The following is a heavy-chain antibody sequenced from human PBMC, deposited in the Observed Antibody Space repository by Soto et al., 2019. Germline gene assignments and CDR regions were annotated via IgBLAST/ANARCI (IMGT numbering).Heavy chain of an antibody. CDR2: ISRDGSYK. J-gene: IGHJ3*02. D-gene: IGHD1-26*01. CDR1: GFSFTTYV. CDR3: AKGFLARVGTTRQRDAFDI. V-gene: IGHV3-30*18. Sequence: WGSLRLSCAASGFSFTTYVMHWVRQAPGKGLEWVAVISRDGSYKYYGDAVKGRSTISRDTSNNAVYLVMNSLRPEDTAVYYCAKGFLARVGTTRQRDAFDIWGQGTMVTVSS.